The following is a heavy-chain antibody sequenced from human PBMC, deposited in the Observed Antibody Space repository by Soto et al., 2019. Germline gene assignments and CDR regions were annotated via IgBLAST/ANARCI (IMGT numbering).Heavy chain of an antibody. V-gene: IGHV1-18*01. CDR3: ARAGHYYDSSGYDN. D-gene: IGHD3-22*01. CDR2: ISAYNGNT. CDR1: GYSFATSG. Sequence: ASVKVSCKASGYSFATSGISWVRQAPGQGLEWMGWISAYNGNTNYEQKLQDRVTMTTDTSTSTAHLELRSLRSDDTAVYYCARAGHYYDSSGYDNWGQGTLVTVSS. J-gene: IGHJ4*02.